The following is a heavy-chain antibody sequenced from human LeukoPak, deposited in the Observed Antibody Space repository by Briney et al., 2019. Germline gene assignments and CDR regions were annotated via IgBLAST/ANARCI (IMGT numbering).Heavy chain of an antibody. J-gene: IGHJ3*02. Sequence: PSQTLSLTCTVSGGSISSGDYYWSWIRQPPGKGLEWIGYICYSGSTYYNPSLKSRVTILVDTSKNQFSLKLSSVTAADTAVYYCASFRSAGRWVWSGSDAFDIWGQGTMVTVSS. CDR2: ICYSGST. CDR3: ASFRSAGRWVWSGSDAFDI. CDR1: GGSISSGDYY. D-gene: IGHD3-3*01. V-gene: IGHV4-30-4*08.